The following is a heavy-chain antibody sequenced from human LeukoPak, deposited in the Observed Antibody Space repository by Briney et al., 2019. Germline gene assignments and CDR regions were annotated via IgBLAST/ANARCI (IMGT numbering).Heavy chain of an antibody. CDR3: ARDETPPWFDP. Sequence: NSGGSLRLSCAASGSTFSDYYMSWIRQAPGKGLEWVSYISSSGSTIYYADSVKGRFTISRDNAKNSLYLQMNSLRAEDTAVYYCARDETPPWFDPWGQGTLVTVSS. V-gene: IGHV3-11*01. CDR1: GSTFSDYY. J-gene: IGHJ5*02. CDR2: ISSSGSTI.